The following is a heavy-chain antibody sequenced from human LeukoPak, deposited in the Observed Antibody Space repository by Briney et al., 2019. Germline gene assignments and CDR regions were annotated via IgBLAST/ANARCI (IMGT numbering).Heavy chain of an antibody. CDR1: GFTFSSYG. Sequence: PGGSLRLSCAASGFTFSSYGMHWVRQAPGKGLEWVAVIWYDGSNKYYADSVKGRFTISRDNSKNTLYLQMNSLRAEDTAVYYCARDRHYGSGSSYYLDYWGQGTLVTVSS. J-gene: IGHJ4*02. CDR2: IWYDGSNK. V-gene: IGHV3-33*01. D-gene: IGHD3-10*01. CDR3: ARDRHYGSGSSYYLDY.